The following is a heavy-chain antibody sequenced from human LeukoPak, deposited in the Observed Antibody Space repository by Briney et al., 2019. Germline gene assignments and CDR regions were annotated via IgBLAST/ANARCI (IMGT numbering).Heavy chain of an antibody. CDR2: ISGSGGST. CDR3: ATKAGYSSSWYLDY. V-gene: IGHV3-23*01. Sequence: GGTLRLSCAASGFTFSSYGMSWVRQAPGKGLEWVSAISGSGGSTYYADSVKGRFTISRDNSKNTLYLQMNSLRAEDTAVYYCATKAGYSSSWYLDYWGQGTLVTASS. D-gene: IGHD6-13*01. J-gene: IGHJ4*02. CDR1: GFTFSSYG.